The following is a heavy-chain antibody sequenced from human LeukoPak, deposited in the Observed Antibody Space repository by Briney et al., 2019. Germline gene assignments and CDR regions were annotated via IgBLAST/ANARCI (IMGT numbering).Heavy chain of an antibody. CDR3: AREVMDYNNWFDP. V-gene: IGHV3-48*03. D-gene: IGHD4-11*01. CDR2: ISSSGSTI. CDR1: GFTFRSYE. J-gene: IGHJ5*02. Sequence: PGGSLRLSCAASGFTFRSYEMNWVRQAPGKGLEGVSYISSSGSTIYYADSVKGRFTISRDNAKNSLYLQMNSLRAEDTAVYYCAREVMDYNNWFDPWGQGTLVTVSS.